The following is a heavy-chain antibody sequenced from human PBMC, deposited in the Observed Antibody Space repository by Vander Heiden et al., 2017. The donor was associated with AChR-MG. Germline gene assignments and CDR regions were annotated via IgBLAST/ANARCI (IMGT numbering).Heavy chain of an antibody. V-gene: IGHV4-34*01. J-gene: IGHJ6*02. CDR3: ASIKTTGRFYYYYYGMDV. Sequence: QVQLQQWGAGLFKPSETLSLTCAVYGGSFSGYYWSWIRQPPGKGLEWIGEINHSGSTNYNPSLKSRVTISVDTSKNQFSLKLSSVTAADTAVYYCASIKTTGRFYYYYYGMDVWGQGTTVTVSS. CDR1: GGSFSGYY. CDR2: INHSGST. D-gene: IGHD4-17*01.